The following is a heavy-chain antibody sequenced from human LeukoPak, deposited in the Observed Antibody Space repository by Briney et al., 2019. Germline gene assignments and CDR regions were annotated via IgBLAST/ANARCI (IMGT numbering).Heavy chain of an antibody. CDR1: GFTFSAYY. D-gene: IGHD5-12*01. CDR2: ISTTGSTI. CDR3: VRLKAAYTGYDIIDY. J-gene: IGHJ4*02. Sequence: GGSLRLSCAASGFTFSAYYMSWIRQAPGKGLEWVSYISTTGSTIKYADSAKGRFTISRDNAKNSLFLHMNSLRAEDTAVYYCVRLKAAYTGYDIIDYWGQGTLITVSP. V-gene: IGHV3-11*01.